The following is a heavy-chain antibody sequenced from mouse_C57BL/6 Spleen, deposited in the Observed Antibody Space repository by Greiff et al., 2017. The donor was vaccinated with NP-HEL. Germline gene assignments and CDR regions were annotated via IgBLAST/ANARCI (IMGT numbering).Heavy chain of an antibody. CDR1: GYTFTSYW. V-gene: IGHV1-69*01. CDR2: IDPSDSYT. J-gene: IGHJ3*01. CDR3: ARGRDGYYPIAY. D-gene: IGHD2-3*01. Sequence: QVQLQQPGAELVMPGASVKLSCKASGYTFTSYWMHWVKQRPGQGLEWLGEIDPSDSYTNSNQKFKGKSTLTVYKSSSTAYMQLSSLTSEDSAVYYCARGRDGYYPIAYWGQGTLVTVSA.